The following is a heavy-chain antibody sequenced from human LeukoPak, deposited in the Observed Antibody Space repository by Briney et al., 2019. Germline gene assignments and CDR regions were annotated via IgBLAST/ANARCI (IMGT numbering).Heavy chain of an antibody. D-gene: IGHD3-9*01. CDR2: INHSGST. Sequence: SETLSLTCAVYGGSFSGYYWSWLRQPPGKGLERIGEINHSGSTNYNPSLKSRVTISVDTSKNQFSLKLSSVSAADTAVYYCARVLGYDVLTGYYDGFDIWGQGTMVTVSS. J-gene: IGHJ3*02. V-gene: IGHV4-34*01. CDR3: ARVLGYDVLTGYYDGFDI. CDR1: GGSFSGYY.